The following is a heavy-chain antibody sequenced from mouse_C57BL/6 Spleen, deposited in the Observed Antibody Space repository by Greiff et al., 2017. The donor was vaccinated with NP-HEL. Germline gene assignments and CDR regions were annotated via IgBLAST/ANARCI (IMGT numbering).Heavy chain of an antibody. Sequence: QVQLQQSGAELVKPGASVKMSCKASGYTFTSYWITWVKQRPGQGLEWIGDIYPGSGSTNYNEKFKSKATLTVDTSSSTAYMQLSSLTSEDSAVYYCARSKSGYAMDYWGQGTSVTVSS. J-gene: IGHJ4*01. CDR3: ARSKSGYAMDY. V-gene: IGHV1-55*01. D-gene: IGHD1-3*01. CDR2: IYPGSGST. CDR1: GYTFTSYW.